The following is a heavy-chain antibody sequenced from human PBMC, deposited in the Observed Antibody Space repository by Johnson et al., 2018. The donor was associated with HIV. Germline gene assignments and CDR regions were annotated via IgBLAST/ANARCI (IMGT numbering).Heavy chain of an antibody. D-gene: IGHD3-10*01. CDR2: INWNGGRP. CDR1: GFTFNDYG. V-gene: IGHV3-20*04. Sequence: VQLVESGGGVVRPGGSLRLSCAASGFTFNDYGMNWVRQAPGKGLEWVSGINWNGGRPGYADSVKGRFNISRDKAKNYLYLQMNSLRAEDTALYYCARITYYYGSGSYSGAFDIWGQGTMVTVSS. CDR3: ARITYYYGSGSYSGAFDI. J-gene: IGHJ3*02.